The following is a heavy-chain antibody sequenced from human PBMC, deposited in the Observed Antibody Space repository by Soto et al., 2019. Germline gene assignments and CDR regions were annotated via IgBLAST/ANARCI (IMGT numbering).Heavy chain of an antibody. V-gene: IGHV1-2*02. CDR3: ARDLFPAEKNWNDAYNHFDP. CDR2: INPKSGDK. D-gene: IGHD1-1*01. Sequence: ASVKVSCKTSGYTFTGHIIHWLRQAPGQGLEWLGWINPKSGDKLYAQKFQGRITMTRDTSISTVYMDLTRLTSDDTAVYYCARDLFPAEKNWNDAYNHFDPWGQGTLVTVYS. J-gene: IGHJ5*02. CDR1: GYTFTGHI.